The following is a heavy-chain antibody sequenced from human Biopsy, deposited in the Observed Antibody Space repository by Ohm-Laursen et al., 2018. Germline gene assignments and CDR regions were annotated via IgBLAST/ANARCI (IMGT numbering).Heavy chain of an antibody. J-gene: IGHJ4*02. D-gene: IGHD3-16*01. CDR1: GFTFSSYA. Sequence: SLRLSCSASGFTFSSYAMSWVRQAPGRGLEWVSAITSSGDTTYYSDSVKGRFTISRDNSKNSLYLQMNSLRAEDTAVYYCARDLTWGSYFDSWGQGSLVVVSS. CDR2: ITSSGDTT. CDR3: ARDLTWGSYFDS. V-gene: IGHV3-23*01.